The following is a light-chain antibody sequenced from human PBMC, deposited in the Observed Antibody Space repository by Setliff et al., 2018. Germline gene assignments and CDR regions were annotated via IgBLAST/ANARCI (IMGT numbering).Light chain of an antibody. CDR1: SIDIDGYNY. J-gene: IGLJ1*01. CDR2: EVT. V-gene: IGLV2-14*01. CDR3: SSYTSRSQV. Sequence: QSVLTQPASVSGSPGQSITISCTGTSIDIDGYNYVSWYQQHPGKVPKLMIYEVTNRPSGVSYRFSGSKSGNTASLTISGLQAEDEADYYCSSYTSRSQVFGTGTKVTVL.